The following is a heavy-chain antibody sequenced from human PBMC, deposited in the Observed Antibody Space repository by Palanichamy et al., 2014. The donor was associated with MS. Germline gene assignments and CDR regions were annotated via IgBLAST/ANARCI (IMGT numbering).Heavy chain of an antibody. J-gene: IGHJ2*01. V-gene: IGHV4-30-4*01. CDR1: GGSISSSNYY. D-gene: IGHD3-3*01. Sequence: QVQLQESGPRLMKPSQTLSLTCTVSGGSISSSNYYWSWIRQPPGKGLEWIGYIYYSGSTYYNPSLKSRVVISVDTSKNQFSLKVNSVTAADTAVYYCARDFWSGSSHWYFDLWGRGTLVTVSS. CDR3: ARDFWSGSSHWYFDL. CDR2: IYYSGST.